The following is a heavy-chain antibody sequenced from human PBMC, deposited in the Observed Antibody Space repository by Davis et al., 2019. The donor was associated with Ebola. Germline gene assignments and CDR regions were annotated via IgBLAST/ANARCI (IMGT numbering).Heavy chain of an antibody. CDR3: ARDPPYGDYHFDY. V-gene: IGHV1-3*01. J-gene: IGHJ4*02. CDR2: INAGNGNT. CDR1: GYTFTSYA. D-gene: IGHD4-17*01. Sequence: ASVKVSCKASGYTFTSYAMHWVRQAPGQRLEWMGWINAGNGNTKYSQKFQGRVTITRDTSASTAYMELSSLRSEDTAVYYCARDPPYGDYHFDYWGQGTLVTVSS.